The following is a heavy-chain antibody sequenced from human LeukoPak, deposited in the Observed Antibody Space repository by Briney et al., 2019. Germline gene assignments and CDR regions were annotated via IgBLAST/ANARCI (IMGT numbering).Heavy chain of an antibody. CDR3: ARDRAGVYSGYDSPPPKNQDWYFDL. Sequence: PSETLSLTCTVSGGSIGGSAYYWAWIRQPPGKGLEWMGSISHSGSTNYNPSLKSRVTISVDTSKNQFSLKLSSVTAADTAVYYCARDRAGVYSGYDSPPPKNQDWYFDLWGRGTLVTVSS. V-gene: IGHV4-39*07. CDR1: GGSIGGSAYY. D-gene: IGHD5-12*01. CDR2: ISHSGST. J-gene: IGHJ2*01.